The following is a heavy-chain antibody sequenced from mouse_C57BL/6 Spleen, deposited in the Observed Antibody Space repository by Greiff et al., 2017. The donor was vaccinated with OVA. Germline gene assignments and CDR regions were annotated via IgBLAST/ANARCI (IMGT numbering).Heavy chain of an antibody. CDR1: GFTFTDYY. Sequence: EVKLVESGGGLVQPGGSLSLSCAASGFTFTDYYMSWVRQPPGKALEWLGFIRNKANGYTTEYSASVKGRFTISRDNSQSILYLQMNALRAEDSATYYCARSPYGSSYSYYFDYWGQGTTLTVSS. CDR3: ARSPYGSSYSYYFDY. CDR2: IRNKANGYTT. D-gene: IGHD1-1*01. J-gene: IGHJ2*01. V-gene: IGHV7-3*01.